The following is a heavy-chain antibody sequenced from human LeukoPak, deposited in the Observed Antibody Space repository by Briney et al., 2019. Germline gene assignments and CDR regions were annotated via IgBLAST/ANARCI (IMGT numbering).Heavy chain of an antibody. Sequence: SETLSLTCTVSGDSISNICYYWSWIRQPPGKGLERIGNIYYSGSTYYNPSLKSRVTISVDTSKNQFSLKLSSVTAADTAVYYCARQEFSNFYFDYWGQGTPVTVSS. CDR1: GDSISNICYY. CDR2: IYYSGST. J-gene: IGHJ4*02. D-gene: IGHD4-11*01. V-gene: IGHV4-39*01. CDR3: ARQEFSNFYFDY.